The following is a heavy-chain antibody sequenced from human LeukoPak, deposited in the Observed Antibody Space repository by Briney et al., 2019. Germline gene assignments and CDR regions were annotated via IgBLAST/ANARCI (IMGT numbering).Heavy chain of an antibody. CDR2: IIPIFGTA. CDR1: GGTFSSYA. CDR3: ASYYAGYGDYRGTPNAFDI. J-gene: IGHJ3*02. D-gene: IGHD4-17*01. Sequence: SVKVSCKASGGTFSSYAISWVRQAPGQGLEWMGGIIPIFGTANYAQKFQGRVTITTDESTSTAYMELSSLRSEDTAVYYCASYYAGYGDYRGTPNAFDIWGQGTMVTVSS. V-gene: IGHV1-69*05.